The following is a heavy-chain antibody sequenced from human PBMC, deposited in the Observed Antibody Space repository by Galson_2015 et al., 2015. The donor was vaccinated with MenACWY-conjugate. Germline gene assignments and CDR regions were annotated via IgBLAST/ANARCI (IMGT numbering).Heavy chain of an antibody. CDR3: AKDFYMDV. V-gene: IGHV3-23*01. CDR2: ISDSGAAT. CDR1: GFTFRQYA. J-gene: IGHJ6*03. Sequence: SLRLSCAVSGFTFRQYAMSWVRQAPGTGLEWVAIISDSGAATHYIDSVKGRFTISRDNSKNTLYLQMSRLRAEDTAIYYCAKDFYMDVWSKGTTVSVSS.